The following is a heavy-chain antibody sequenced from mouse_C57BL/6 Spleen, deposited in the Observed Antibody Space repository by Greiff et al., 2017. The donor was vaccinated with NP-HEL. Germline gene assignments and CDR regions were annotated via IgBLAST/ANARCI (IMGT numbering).Heavy chain of an antibody. J-gene: IGHJ4*01. CDR2: ISSGSSTI. CDR3: ARRKIYYGNYDYAMDC. CDR1: GFTFSDYG. D-gene: IGHD2-1*01. Sequence: EVKLVESGAGLVKPGGSLKLSCAASGFTFSDYGMHWVSQAPEKGLEWVAYISSGSSTIYYADTVKGRFTISRDNAKNTLFLQMTSLRSEDTAMYYCARRKIYYGNYDYAMDCWGQGTSVTVSS. V-gene: IGHV5-17*01.